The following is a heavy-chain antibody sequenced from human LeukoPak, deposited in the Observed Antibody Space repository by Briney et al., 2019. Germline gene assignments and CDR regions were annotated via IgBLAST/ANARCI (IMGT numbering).Heavy chain of an antibody. J-gene: IGHJ4*02. Sequence: PGGSLRLSCAASGFTFRSYDMTWVRQAPGKGLEWVSAISDSGGNTYYADSVKGRFTISRDNSKNTLYLQMNSLRAEDTAVYYCARDLTDYYDSSGSYFDYWGQGTLVTVSS. V-gene: IGHV3-23*01. CDR3: ARDLTDYYDSSGSYFDY. CDR2: ISDSGGNT. CDR1: GFTFRSYD. D-gene: IGHD3-22*01.